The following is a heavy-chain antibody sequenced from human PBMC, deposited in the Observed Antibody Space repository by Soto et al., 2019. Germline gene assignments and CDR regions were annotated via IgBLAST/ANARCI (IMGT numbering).Heavy chain of an antibody. Sequence: PSETLSLTCTVSGGPVSSSSFYWSWIRQSPGKGLEWIGYIYYSGSTKYNPSLKSRFTISLDTSKNQFSLKLSSVTAADTAVYYCARDLSYRSRPSSPAPSYYYGMDVWGQGTTVTASS. V-gene: IGHV4-61*01. CDR3: ARDLSYRSRPSSPAPSYYYGMDV. D-gene: IGHD3-10*01. CDR2: IYYSGST. J-gene: IGHJ6*01. CDR1: GGPVSSSSFY.